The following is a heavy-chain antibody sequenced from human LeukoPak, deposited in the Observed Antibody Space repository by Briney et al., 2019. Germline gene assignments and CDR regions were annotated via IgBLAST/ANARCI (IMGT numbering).Heavy chain of an antibody. J-gene: IGHJ4*02. CDR2: INAGNGNT. CDR3: ARMGKSSSSFDY. CDR1: GYTFTSYA. V-gene: IGHV1-3*01. D-gene: IGHD6-6*01. Sequence: ASVKVSCKASGYTFTSYAMHWVRQAPGQRLKWMGWINAGNGNTKYSQKFQGRVTITRDTSASTAYMELSSLRSEDTAVYYCARMGKSSSSFDYWGQGTLVTVSS.